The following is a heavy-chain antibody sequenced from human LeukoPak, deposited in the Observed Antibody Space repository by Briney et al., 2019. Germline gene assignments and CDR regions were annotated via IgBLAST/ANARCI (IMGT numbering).Heavy chain of an antibody. CDR1: GFTFNRYA. V-gene: IGHV3-23*01. Sequence: GGSLRLSCVVSGFTFNRYAMSWVRQAPGKGLEWVSAISGSGDRTYYADSVKGRFTISRDNSKITLYLQMNNLRADDMAVYYCAKVAGLTMLXXIIFXYWGQGALVTVXX. J-gene: IGHJ4*02. CDR3: AKVAGLTMLXXIIFXY. CDR2: ISGSGDRT. D-gene: IGHD3-10*01.